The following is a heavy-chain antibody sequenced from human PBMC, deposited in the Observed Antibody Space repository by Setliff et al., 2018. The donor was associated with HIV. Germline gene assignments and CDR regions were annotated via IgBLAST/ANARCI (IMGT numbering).Heavy chain of an antibody. CDR2: ISISGDT. D-gene: IGHD2-15*01. J-gene: IGHJ3*02. Sequence: PSETLSLTCTVSGGSVTSYYWSWIRQPAGKRLEWIGRISISGDTNYNPSLKSRATMSLDTSKNQFSLKLSSVTAADTAVYYCATAPLYCSGGSCLPPAFDIWGQGTMVTVSS. V-gene: IGHV4-4*07. CDR1: GGSVTSYY. CDR3: ATAPLYCSGGSCLPPAFDI.